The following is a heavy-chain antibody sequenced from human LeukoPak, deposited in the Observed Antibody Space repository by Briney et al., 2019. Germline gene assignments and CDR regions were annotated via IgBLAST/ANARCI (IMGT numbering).Heavy chain of an antibody. CDR3: ARSLAAQYYDILTDYFDY. CDR2: IYYSGST. Sequence: SQTLSLTCTVSGGSISSGDYYWSWIRQPPGKGLEWIGYIYYSGSTYYNPSLKSRVTISVDTSKNQFSLKLSSVTAADTAVYYCARSLAAQYYDILTDYFDYWGQGTLVTASS. V-gene: IGHV4-30-4*01. CDR1: GGSISSGDYY. D-gene: IGHD3-9*01. J-gene: IGHJ4*02.